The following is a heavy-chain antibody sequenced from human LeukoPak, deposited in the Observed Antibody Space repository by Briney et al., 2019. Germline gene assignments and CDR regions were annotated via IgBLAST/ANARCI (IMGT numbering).Heavy chain of an antibody. J-gene: IGHJ4*02. V-gene: IGHV3-53*01. Sequence: PGGSLRLSCAASGFTVSSNYMSWVRQAPGKGLEWVSVIYSGGSTYYADSVKGRFTISRDNSKNTLYLQMNSLRAEDTAVYYCARVNQLLTIDYWGQGTLVTVSS. D-gene: IGHD4/OR15-4a*01. CDR1: GFTVSSNY. CDR3: ARVNQLLTIDY. CDR2: IYSGGST.